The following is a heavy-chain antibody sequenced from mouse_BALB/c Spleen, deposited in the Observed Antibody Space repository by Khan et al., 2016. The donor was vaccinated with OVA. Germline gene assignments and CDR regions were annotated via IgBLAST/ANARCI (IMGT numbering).Heavy chain of an antibody. CDR2: INTYTGEP. CDR1: GYTFTNYG. V-gene: IGHV9-1*02. CDR3: ARSYYYGRGPFDY. D-gene: IGHD1-1*01. Sequence: QIQLVQSGPDLKKPGETVKISCKASGYTFTNYGMNWVKQAPGKGLKWMGWINTYTGEPTYADDFKGRFAFSLETSANTAYLQINNLKSEDMATDFCARSYYYGRGPFDYWGQGTTLTVSS. J-gene: IGHJ2*01.